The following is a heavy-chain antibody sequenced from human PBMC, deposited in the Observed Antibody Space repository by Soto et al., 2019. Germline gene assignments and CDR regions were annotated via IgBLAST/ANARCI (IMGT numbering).Heavy chain of an antibody. CDR2: IYYSGST. CDR1: GGSISSSSYY. Sequence: QLQLQESGPGLVKPSETLSLTCTASGGSISSSSYYWGWIRQPPGKGLEWIGSIYYSGSTYYNPSRKSRVTISVDTSKNQFSLKLSSVTAADTAVYYCARSSDYYGSGSHDYFDYWGQGTLVTVSS. J-gene: IGHJ4*02. D-gene: IGHD3-10*01. V-gene: IGHV4-39*01. CDR3: ARSSDYYGSGSHDYFDY.